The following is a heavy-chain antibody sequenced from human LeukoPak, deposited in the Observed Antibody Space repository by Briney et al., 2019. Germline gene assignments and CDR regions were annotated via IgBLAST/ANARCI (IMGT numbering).Heavy chain of an antibody. CDR2: LYPGDSDT. J-gene: IGHJ4*02. V-gene: IGHV5-51*01. D-gene: IGHD3-9*01. Sequence: VESLKISCKGSGYSLTSYWLGWVRQMPGKGLEWMEILYPGDSDTSYSPSFQGQVTISADKSISTAYLQWSSLKASDTAMYYCAKTQYDILTGYIDYWGQGTLVTVSS. CDR1: GYSLTSYW. CDR3: AKTQYDILTGYIDY.